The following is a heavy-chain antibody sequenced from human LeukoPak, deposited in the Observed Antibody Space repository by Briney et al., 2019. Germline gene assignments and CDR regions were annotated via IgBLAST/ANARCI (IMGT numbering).Heavy chain of an antibody. CDR1: GFTFTNYA. D-gene: IGHD2-2*02. CDR2: ISGSGDFT. V-gene: IGHV3-23*01. Sequence: PGGSLRLSCAASGFTFTNYATSWVRQAPGKGLEWVSVISGSGDFTYYADSVKGRFTISRDNSKNTLYLHLNSLKTEDTAVYYCARYCSSTSCYRPPWGQGTLVTVSS. J-gene: IGHJ5*02. CDR3: ARYCSSTSCYRPP.